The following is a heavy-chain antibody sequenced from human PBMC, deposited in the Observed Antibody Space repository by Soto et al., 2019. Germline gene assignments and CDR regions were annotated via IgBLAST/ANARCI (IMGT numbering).Heavy chain of an antibody. CDR3: ARRWGSAADY. D-gene: IGHD2-15*01. CDR1: GGSISSYY. Sequence: QVQLQESGPGLVKPSETLSLTCTVSGGSISSYYWSWIRQPPGKGLEWIGYIYYSGSTNYNPSLKSRXTISVDTSKNQFSLKLSSVTAADTAVYYCARRWGSAADYWGQGTLVTVSS. V-gene: IGHV4-59*08. J-gene: IGHJ4*02. CDR2: IYYSGST.